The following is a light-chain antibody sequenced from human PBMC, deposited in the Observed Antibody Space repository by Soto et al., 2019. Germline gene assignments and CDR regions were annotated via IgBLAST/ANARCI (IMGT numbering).Light chain of an antibody. CDR3: LQSDSFPHT. V-gene: IGKV1-12*01. Sequence: DIQMTQSPSSVSASVGDRVTLTGRASQGISSWLAWYQQKPGKAPKLLSYASSSLQSGVPSRFSGSGSGTHFTLTISSLQTEDSATYYCLQSDSFPHTFGQGTKLEIK. CDR2: ASS. CDR1: QGISSW. J-gene: IGKJ2*01.